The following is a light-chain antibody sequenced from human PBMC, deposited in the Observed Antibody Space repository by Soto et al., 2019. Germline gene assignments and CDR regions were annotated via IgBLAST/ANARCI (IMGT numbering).Light chain of an antibody. J-gene: IGKJ4*01. CDR2: GAS. Sequence: DVRMTQSPSSLSASVGDTITITFRASRTINTYLNWFQQKPGEPPRLLIYGASTLHDGVPSRFSGSGSGADFTLTISGLQLEDFASYHCQQTYSDISFGGGTKVDIK. CDR3: QQTYSDIS. V-gene: IGKV1-39*01. CDR1: RTINTY.